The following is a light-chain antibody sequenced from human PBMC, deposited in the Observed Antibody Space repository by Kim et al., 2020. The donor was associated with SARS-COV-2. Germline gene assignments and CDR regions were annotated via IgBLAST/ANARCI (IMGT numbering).Light chain of an antibody. V-gene: IGKV3-20*01. J-gene: IGKJ4*01. Sequence: EIVLTQSPGTLSLSPGERATLSCRASQTISASFLAWYQQKPGQAPRLLIYGASSRATGIPDRVSGSGSGTDFTLTIDRLEPEEFAVYYCQQYGSSPLTFGGGTKVDIK. CDR3: QQYGSSPLT. CDR2: GAS. CDR1: QTISASF.